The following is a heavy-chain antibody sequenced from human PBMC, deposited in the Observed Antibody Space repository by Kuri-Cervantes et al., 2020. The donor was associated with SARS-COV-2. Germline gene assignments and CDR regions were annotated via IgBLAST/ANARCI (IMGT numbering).Heavy chain of an antibody. CDR3: ARYPDHKQANWGSEADWYFDL. D-gene: IGHD7-27*01. CDR1: GGTFSSYA. V-gene: IGHV1-69*13. J-gene: IGHJ2*01. Sequence: SVKVSCKASGGTFSSYAISWVRQAPGQGLEWMGGIIPIFGTANYAQKFQGRVTITADESTSTAYMELSSLRSEDTAVYYCARYPDHKQANWGSEADWYFDLWGRGTLVTVSS. CDR2: IIPIFGTA.